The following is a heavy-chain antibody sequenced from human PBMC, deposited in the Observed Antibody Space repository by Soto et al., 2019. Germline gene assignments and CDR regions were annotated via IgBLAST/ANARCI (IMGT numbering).Heavy chain of an antibody. Sequence: ASVKVSCKASGYTFTSYGVSWVRQAPGQGLEWMGWISDYNGNTDYAQKFQGRVTMTTDTSPSTAYMELSSLRSDDTSVYYCARDSKEGDYYNGMDDTGHGTTVTV. CDR3: ARDSKEGDYYNGMDD. CDR2: ISDYNGNT. CDR1: GYTFTSYG. V-gene: IGHV1-18*01. J-gene: IGHJ6*02.